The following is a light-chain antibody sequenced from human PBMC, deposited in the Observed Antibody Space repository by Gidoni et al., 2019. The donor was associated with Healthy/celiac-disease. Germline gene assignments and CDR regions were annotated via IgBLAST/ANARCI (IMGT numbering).Light chain of an antibody. CDR2: LGS. Sequence: DIVMTQSPLSLPVTPGEPASISCRSSQSLLHSNGYNYLDWYLQKPGQSPQLLIYLGSNRASGVPDRFSGSGSGTDFPLKISRVEAEDVGVYYCMQALQTITFGQGTRLEIK. CDR3: MQALQTIT. J-gene: IGKJ5*01. CDR1: QSLLHSNGYNY. V-gene: IGKV2-28*01.